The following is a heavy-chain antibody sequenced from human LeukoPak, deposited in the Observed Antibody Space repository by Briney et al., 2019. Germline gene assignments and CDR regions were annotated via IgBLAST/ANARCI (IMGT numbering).Heavy chain of an antibody. CDR3: AKEDDSGGFDY. Sequence: GGSLRLSCAASGFTFSSYSMSWVRQAPRKGLEWVSAISGSGVSTYYADSVKGRFTISRDNSKNTLYLQMNSLRAEDTAVYYCAKEDDSGGFDYWGQGTLVTVSS. CDR2: ISGSGVST. V-gene: IGHV3-23*01. D-gene: IGHD3-22*01. J-gene: IGHJ4*02. CDR1: GFTFSSYS.